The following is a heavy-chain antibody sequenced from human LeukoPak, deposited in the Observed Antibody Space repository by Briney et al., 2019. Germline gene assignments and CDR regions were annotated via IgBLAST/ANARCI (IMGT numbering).Heavy chain of an antibody. V-gene: IGHV1-46*01. CDR3: ARENYDFWSGYSVTAFDI. D-gene: IGHD3-3*01. CDR2: INPSGGST. CDR1: GYTFTSYY. J-gene: IGHJ3*02. Sequence: ASVTVSCTASGYTFTSYYMHWVRQAPGQGLEWMGIINPSGGSTSYAQKFQGRVTMTRDTSTSTVYMELSSLRSEDTAVYYCARENYDFWSGYSVTAFDIWGQGTMVTVSS.